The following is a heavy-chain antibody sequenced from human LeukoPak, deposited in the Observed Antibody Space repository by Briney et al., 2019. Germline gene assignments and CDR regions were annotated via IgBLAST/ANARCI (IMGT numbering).Heavy chain of an antibody. V-gene: IGHV1-8*01. J-gene: IGHJ4*02. D-gene: IGHD3-10*01. CDR2: MNPISGNT. CDR3: ARAVTMFRGIEDY. Sequence: VASVKVSCKASGYTFTNHDINWVRQATGQGLEWMGWMNPISGNTGYTQKFQGRVTMTRDTSINTAYMELSSLRSEDTAVYYCARAVTMFRGIEDYWGQGTLVTVSS. CDR1: GYTFTNHD.